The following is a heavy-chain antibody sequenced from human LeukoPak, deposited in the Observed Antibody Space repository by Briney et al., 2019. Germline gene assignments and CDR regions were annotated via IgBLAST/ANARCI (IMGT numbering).Heavy chain of an antibody. Sequence: PGGSLRLSCAASGFTFSSYAMHWVRQAPGKGLEWVAFIQYDGRNKYYVDSVKGRFTISRDNSKNTLFLQMNSLRAEDTAVYYCARDWSHRILDVWGKGTTVTVSS. CDR3: ARDWSHRILDV. CDR1: GFTFSSYA. J-gene: IGHJ6*04. CDR2: IQYDGRNK. D-gene: IGHD3-16*02. V-gene: IGHV3-30*02.